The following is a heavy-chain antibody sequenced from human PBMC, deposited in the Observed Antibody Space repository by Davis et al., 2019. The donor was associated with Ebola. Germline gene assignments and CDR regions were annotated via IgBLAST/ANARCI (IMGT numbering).Heavy chain of an antibody. J-gene: IGHJ3*02. CDR1: GFTFSSYS. CDR2: ISSSSSTI. CDR3: ARVGDMSTFGGALDAFDI. Sequence: GESLKISCAASGFTFSSYSMNWVRQAPGKGLEWVSYISSSSSTIYYADSVKGRFTISRDNAKNSLYLQMNSLRDEDTAVYYCARVGDMSTFGGALDAFDIWGQGTMVTVSS. V-gene: IGHV3-48*02. D-gene: IGHD3-16*01.